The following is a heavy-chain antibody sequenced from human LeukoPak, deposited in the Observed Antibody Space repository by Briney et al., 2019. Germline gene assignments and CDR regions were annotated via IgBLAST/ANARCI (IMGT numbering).Heavy chain of an antibody. V-gene: IGHV4-39*01. CDR1: GFTFSSYG. D-gene: IGHD5-24*01. J-gene: IGHJ2*01. CDR2: IYYSGAT. Sequence: LRLSCAASGFTFSSYGMHWVRQPPGKGLEWMGSIYYSGATYYNPSLKGRVTISVDASKNQFSLKLSSVTAADTAVYYCARRTEMGYWYFDLWGRGTLVTVSS. CDR3: ARRTEMGYWYFDL.